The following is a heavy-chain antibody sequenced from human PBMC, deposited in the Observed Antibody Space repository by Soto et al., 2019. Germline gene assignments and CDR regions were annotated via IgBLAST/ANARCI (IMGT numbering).Heavy chain of an antibody. V-gene: IGHV1-69*01. J-gene: IGHJ4*02. D-gene: IGHD5-12*01. CDR1: GGTFSSYA. Sequence: QVQLVQSGAEVKKPGSSVQVSCKASGGTFSSYAISWVRQAPGQGLEWTGGIIPIFGTANYAQKFQGRVTITADESTSAAYMELSSLRSEDTAVFYCATGFWDSGRVPFFDYWGQGTLVTVSS. CDR2: IIPIFGTA. CDR3: ATGFWDSGRVPFFDY.